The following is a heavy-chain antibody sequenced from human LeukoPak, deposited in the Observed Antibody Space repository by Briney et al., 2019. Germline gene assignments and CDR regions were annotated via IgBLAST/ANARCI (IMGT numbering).Heavy chain of an antibody. D-gene: IGHD5-18*01. Sequence: GGSLRLSCAASGFTLSSYWMHWVRQAPGKGLVWVSRINSVGSSTTYADSVKGRFTISRDNAKNTLYLQMNSLRAEDTAVYYCARGGGYSYGPFDYWGQGTLVTVSP. CDR1: GFTLSSYW. J-gene: IGHJ4*02. CDR2: INSVGSST. CDR3: ARGGGYSYGPFDY. V-gene: IGHV3-74*01.